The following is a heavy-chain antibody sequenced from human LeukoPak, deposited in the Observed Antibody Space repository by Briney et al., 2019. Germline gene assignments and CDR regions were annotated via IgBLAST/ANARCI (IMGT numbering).Heavy chain of an antibody. Sequence: GSLRLSCAASGFTFSSYAMSWVRQAPGKGLEWIGDINHSGSTNYNPSLKSRVTVSADSSKNQFSLKLNSVTAADTAVYYCARVQPYFDTSGYYLCPFDSWGQGTPVTVSS. CDR3: ARVQPYFDTSGYYLCPFDS. D-gene: IGHD3-22*01. V-gene: IGHV4-34*01. J-gene: IGHJ4*02. CDR2: INHSGST. CDR1: GFTFSSYA.